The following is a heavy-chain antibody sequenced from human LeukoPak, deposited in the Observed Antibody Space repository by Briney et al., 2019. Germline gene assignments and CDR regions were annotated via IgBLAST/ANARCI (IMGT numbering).Heavy chain of an antibody. CDR2: INHSGST. J-gene: IGHJ2*01. CDR1: GGSLRGNY. V-gene: IGHV4-34*01. D-gene: IGHD6-19*01. Sequence: SETLSLTCAVYGGSLRGNYGSWIRHPPGKGLERIGEINHSGSTNYNPSLKNRVTMSVDTSKNQFSLKVRSVTAADTAVYYCARASGAVWYLDLWGRGTLVTVSS. CDR3: ARASGAVWYLDL.